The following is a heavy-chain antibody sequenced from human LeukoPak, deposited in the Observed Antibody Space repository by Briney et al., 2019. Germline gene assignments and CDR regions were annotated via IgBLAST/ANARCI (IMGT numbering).Heavy chain of an antibody. J-gene: IGHJ3*02. CDR1: GGSISGDH. Sequence: PSETLSLICTVSGGSISGDHWNWIRQPPGKGLEWIGYVYSSGNTNYNPSLKSRVTISIDTSKNQFSLKLSSVTAADTAVYYCARRNDFGIWGQGTMVTVSS. CDR3: ARRNDFGI. CDR2: VYSSGNT. V-gene: IGHV4-59*08.